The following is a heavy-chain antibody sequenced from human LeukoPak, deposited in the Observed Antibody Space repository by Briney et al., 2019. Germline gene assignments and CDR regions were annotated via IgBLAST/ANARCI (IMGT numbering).Heavy chain of an antibody. Sequence: PSETLSLTCTVSGASLSSYYWDWLRHPPGKGLEWLGYISDTGKTNSNPSLKSRVIISLGTSNNQFSLRLRSVTTADSAIYYCATGYYEPFATWGPGILVTVSS. D-gene: IGHD2/OR15-2a*01. V-gene: IGHV4-59*01. CDR1: GASLSSYY. CDR3: ATGYYEPFAT. CDR2: ISDTGKT. J-gene: IGHJ5*02.